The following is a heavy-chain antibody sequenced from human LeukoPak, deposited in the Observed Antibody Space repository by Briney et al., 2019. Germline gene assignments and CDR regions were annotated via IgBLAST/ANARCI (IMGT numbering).Heavy chain of an antibody. CDR1: GFTFSSYG. Sequence: GGSLRLSCAASGFTFSSYGMHWVRQAPGKGLEWVAVISYDGSNKYYADSVKGRFTISRDNSKNTLYLQMNSLRAEDTAVYYCAKDLGGSPPGPWGQGTLVTVSS. CDR3: AKDLGGSPPGP. V-gene: IGHV3-30*18. J-gene: IGHJ5*02. D-gene: IGHD2-15*01. CDR2: ISYDGSNK.